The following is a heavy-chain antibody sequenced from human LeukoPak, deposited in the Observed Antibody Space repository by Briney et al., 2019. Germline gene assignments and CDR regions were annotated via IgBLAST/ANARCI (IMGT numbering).Heavy chain of an antibody. CDR3: ARDPIGHSSSWYPLYYYYYMDV. CDR1: GGSISSSSYY. Sequence: PSETLSLTCTVSGGSISSSSYYWGWIRQPPGKGLEWIGSIYYSGSTYYNPSLKSRVTISVDTSKNQFSLKLSSVTAADTAVYYCARDPIGHSSSWYPLYYYYYMDVWGKGTTATVSS. CDR2: IYYSGST. J-gene: IGHJ6*03. V-gene: IGHV4-39*07. D-gene: IGHD6-13*01.